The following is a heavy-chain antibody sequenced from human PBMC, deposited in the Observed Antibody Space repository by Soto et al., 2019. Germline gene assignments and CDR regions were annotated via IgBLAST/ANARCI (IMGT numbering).Heavy chain of an antibody. Sequence: GASVKVSCKASGYTFTSYGISWVRQAPGQGLEWMGWISAYNGNTNYAQKLQGRVTMTTDTSTSTAYMELRSLRSDDTAVYYCARVRRIATAGLEYFQHWGQGTLVTVSS. CDR1: GYTFTSYG. J-gene: IGHJ1*01. CDR2: ISAYNGNT. CDR3: ARVRRIATAGLEYFQH. V-gene: IGHV1-18*01. D-gene: IGHD6-13*01.